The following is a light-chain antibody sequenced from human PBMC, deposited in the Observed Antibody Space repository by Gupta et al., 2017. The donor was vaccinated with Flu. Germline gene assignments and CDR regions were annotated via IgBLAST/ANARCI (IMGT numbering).Light chain of an antibody. J-gene: IGLJ3*02. CDR1: SGHSSYA. V-gene: IGLV4-69*01. CDR2: LNSDGSH. Sequence: QLVLTQSPSASASLGASVKLTCPLSSGHSSYAIAWHQQQPEKGPRYLMKLNSDGSHSKGDGITDRFSGSSSGAERYLTISSLQSEDEADYYCQTWGTGMVFGGGTKLTVL. CDR3: QTWGTGMV.